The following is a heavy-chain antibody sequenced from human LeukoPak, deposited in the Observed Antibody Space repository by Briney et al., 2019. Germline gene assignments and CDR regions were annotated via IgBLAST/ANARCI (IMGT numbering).Heavy chain of an antibody. D-gene: IGHD5-24*01. Sequence: GGSLRLSCAASGFAFRNFWMSWVRQAPGKGLELVANTKQDGSGKYYVDSVEGRFTISRDNSKNTLYLQMNSLRSEDTAVYYCARGVKSRDGYNDAFDYWGQGTLVTVSS. J-gene: IGHJ4*02. CDR1: GFAFRNFW. V-gene: IGHV3-7*03. CDR2: TKQDGSGK. CDR3: ARGVKSRDGYNDAFDY.